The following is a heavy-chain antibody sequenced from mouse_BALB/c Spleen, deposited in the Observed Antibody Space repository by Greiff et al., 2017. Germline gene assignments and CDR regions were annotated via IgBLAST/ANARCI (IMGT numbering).Heavy chain of an antibody. J-gene: IGHJ4*01. D-gene: IGHD1-1*01. CDR3: ARSAITTVVATDAMDY. CDR2: IYPGDGDT. CDR1: GYAFSSYW. V-gene: IGHV1-80*01. Sequence: QVHVKQSGAELVRPGSSVKISCKASGYAFSSYWMNWVKQRPGQGLEWIGQIYPGDGDTNYNGKFKGKATLTADKSSSTAYMQLSSLTSEDSAVYFCARSAITTVVATDAMDYWGQGTSVTVSS.